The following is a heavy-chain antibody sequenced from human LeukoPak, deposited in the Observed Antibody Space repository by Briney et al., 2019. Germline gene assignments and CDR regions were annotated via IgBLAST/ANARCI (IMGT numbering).Heavy chain of an antibody. D-gene: IGHD1-1*01. Sequence: GGSLRLSCAASGFTFSRYGMHWVRQAPGKGLEWVAVVSYDGSDKDYADSVKGRFTISRDNSKNTLYLQMNSLRGEDTAVYYCARDGVTRRYNMYYYMDVWGKGTTVTVSS. CDR1: GFTFSRYG. V-gene: IGHV3-30*03. CDR3: ARDGVTRRYNMYYYMDV. CDR2: VSYDGSDK. J-gene: IGHJ6*03.